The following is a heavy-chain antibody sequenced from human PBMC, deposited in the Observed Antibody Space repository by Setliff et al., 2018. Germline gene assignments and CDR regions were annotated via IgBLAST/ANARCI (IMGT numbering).Heavy chain of an antibody. J-gene: IGHJ4*02. Sequence: TLSLTCTVSGGSISSSSYYRRWIRQPPGKGLEWIGHIYYSGSTHYNPSLKSRVIISVDTFRSQFSLQLTSGTAADTAIYYCARQGASGAPHYWGQGTLVTVSS. V-gene: IGHV4-61*05. D-gene: IGHD6-13*01. CDR1: GGSISSSSYY. CDR3: ARQGASGAPHY. CDR2: IYYSGST.